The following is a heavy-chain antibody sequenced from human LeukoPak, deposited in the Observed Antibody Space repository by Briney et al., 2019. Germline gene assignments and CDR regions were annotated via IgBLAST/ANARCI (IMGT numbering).Heavy chain of an antibody. V-gene: IGHV1-69*13. J-gene: IGHJ2*01. CDR3: ARDSGEYRSEWYFDL. Sequence: ASVKVSCKASGGTFSSYAISWVRQAPGQGLEWMGGIIPIFGTANYAQKFQGRVTITADESTSTAYMELSSLRSEDTAVYYCARDSGEYRSEWYFDLWGRGTLVTVSS. D-gene: IGHD6-19*01. CDR1: GGTFSSYA. CDR2: IIPIFGTA.